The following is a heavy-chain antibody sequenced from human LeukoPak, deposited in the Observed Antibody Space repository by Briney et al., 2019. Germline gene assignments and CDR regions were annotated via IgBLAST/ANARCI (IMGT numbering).Heavy chain of an antibody. D-gene: IGHD6-6*01. Sequence: SETLSLTCAVPGGSISSDDYSWSWIRQPPGKALEWIGYIYHSGSTYYNPSLKSRVTISVDRSKNQFSLNLSSVTAADTAVYYCVREKGSILFDYWGQGTLVTVSS. CDR1: GGSISSDDYS. CDR3: VREKGSILFDY. J-gene: IGHJ4*02. CDR2: IYHSGST. V-gene: IGHV4-30-2*01.